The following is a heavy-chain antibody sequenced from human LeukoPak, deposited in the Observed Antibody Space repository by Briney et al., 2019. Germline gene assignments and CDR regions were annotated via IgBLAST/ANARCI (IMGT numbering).Heavy chain of an antibody. CDR3: ARDEA. V-gene: IGHV3-30-3*01. CDR2: ISYGGSNK. CDR1: GFTFSSYA. J-gene: IGHJ4*02. Sequence: GGSLRLSCAASGFTFSSYAMSWVRQAPGKGPEWVAVISYGGSNKYYADSVKGRFTISRDNSKNTLYLQMNSLRAEDTAVYYCARDEAWGQGTLVTVSS.